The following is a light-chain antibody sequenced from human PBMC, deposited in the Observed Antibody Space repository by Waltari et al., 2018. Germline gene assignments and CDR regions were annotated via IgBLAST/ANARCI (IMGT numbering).Light chain of an antibody. V-gene: IGKV4-1*01. CDR2: WAS. CDR3: QQYYSTPYT. Sequence: DIVITHSPDSLTVPLCERATILFRSSPSVLDDSNNKNYVAWYQQKPGQPPKLLIYWASTRESGVPDRISGSESGTEFTLTVSSLQAEDVALYYCQQYYSTPYTFGQGTKVEI. CDR1: PSVLDDSNNKNY. J-gene: IGKJ2*01.